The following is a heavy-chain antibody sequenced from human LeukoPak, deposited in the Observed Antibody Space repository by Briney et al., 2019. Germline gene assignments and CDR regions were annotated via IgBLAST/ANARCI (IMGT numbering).Heavy chain of an antibody. CDR3: ARRYIVEATVGPLAGFDP. Sequence: KSSETLSLTCTVSGGSVTSSNYYWGWIRQPPGKGLEWIGSVSYSGSTYYNPSLKSRVTISVDTSKNQFSLKLSSVTAADTAVYYCARRYIVEATVGPLAGFDPWGQGTLVTVSS. D-gene: IGHD1-26*01. V-gene: IGHV4-39*01. J-gene: IGHJ5*02. CDR1: GGSVTSSNYY. CDR2: VSYSGST.